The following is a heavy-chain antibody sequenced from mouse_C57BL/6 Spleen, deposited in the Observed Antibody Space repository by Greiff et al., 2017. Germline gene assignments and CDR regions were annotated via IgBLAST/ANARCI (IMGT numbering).Heavy chain of an antibody. CDR3: ARDNYGSSPWLAY. D-gene: IGHD1-1*01. V-gene: IGHV3-6*01. Sequence: EVKLQESGPGLVKPSQSLSLTCSVTGYSITSGYYWNWIRQFPGNKLEWMGYISYDGSNNYNPSLKNRISITRDTSKNQFFLKLNSVTTEDTATYYCARDNYGSSPWLAYWGQGTLVTVSA. CDR1: GYSITSGYY. J-gene: IGHJ3*01. CDR2: ISYDGSN.